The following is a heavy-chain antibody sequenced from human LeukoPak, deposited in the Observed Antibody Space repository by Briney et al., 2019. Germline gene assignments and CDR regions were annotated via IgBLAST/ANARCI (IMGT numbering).Heavy chain of an antibody. CDR1: GFNFSTYS. CDR2: ITGSGDTT. CDR3: AKGKWETASYDPWDY. J-gene: IGHJ4*02. D-gene: IGHD2-21*02. V-gene: IGHV3-23*01. Sequence: PGGSLRLSCAASGFNFSTYSMNWVRLAPGKGLEWVSGITGSGDTTNYADSVRGRFTISRDSSKNTLYLQMNNLGAEDTAVYFCAKGKWETASYDPWDYWGQGTLVTVSS.